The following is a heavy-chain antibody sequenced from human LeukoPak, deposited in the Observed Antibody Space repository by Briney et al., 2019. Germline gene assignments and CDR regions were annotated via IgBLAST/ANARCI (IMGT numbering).Heavy chain of an antibody. D-gene: IGHD1-26*01. Sequence: GGSLRLSCTASGFTFTNAWMSWVRQAPGKGVEWVGRIKSKTDGGTTDYAARGKDRFIIAREESEKRLYLEIDSLTTEHTAVYYSTTDFVPWDYWGQGTLVTVSS. CDR3: TTDFVPWDY. CDR1: GFTFTNAW. V-gene: IGHV3-15*01. CDR2: IKSKTDGGTT. J-gene: IGHJ4*02.